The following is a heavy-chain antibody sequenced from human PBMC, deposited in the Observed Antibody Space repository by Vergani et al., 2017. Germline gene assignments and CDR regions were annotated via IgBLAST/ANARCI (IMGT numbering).Heavy chain of an antibody. D-gene: IGHD2-15*01. CDR2: ISSSSSTI. Sequence: EVQLVESGGGLVQPGGSLRLSCAASGFTFSSYSMNWVRQAPGKGLEWVSYISSSSSTIYYADSVKGRFTISRDNAKNSLYLQMNSLRAEDTAVYYCARDLPAQYCSGGSCYGPLRVYGMDVWGQGTTVTVSS. CDR1: GFTFSSYS. V-gene: IGHV3-48*01. J-gene: IGHJ6*02. CDR3: ARDLPAQYCSGGSCYGPLRVYGMDV.